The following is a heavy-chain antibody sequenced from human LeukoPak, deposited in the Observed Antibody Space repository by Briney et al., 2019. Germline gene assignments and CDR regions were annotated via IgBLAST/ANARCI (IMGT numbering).Heavy chain of an antibody. Sequence: GGSLRLSCTASGFTFSNYWMTWVRQAPGKGLAWVANIEPDGSQEHYVDSVKGRFTISRDNAKHSVSLQMSSLRAEDTAVYYCAAGSYDADHWGQGTLVTVSS. V-gene: IGHV3-7*02. J-gene: IGHJ4*01. D-gene: IGHD1-1*01. CDR2: IEPDGSQE. CDR3: AAGSYDADH. CDR1: GFTFSNYW.